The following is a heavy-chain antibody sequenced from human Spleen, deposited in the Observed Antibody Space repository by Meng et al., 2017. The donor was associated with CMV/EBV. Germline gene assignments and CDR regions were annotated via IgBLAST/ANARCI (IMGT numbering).Heavy chain of an antibody. CDR1: GGSFSGYY. Sequence: SETLSLTCTVYGGSFSGYYWSWIRQPPGKGLEWIGEMNHSGSTNYNPSLKSRVTISADTSKNQFSLRLNSVTAADTAVYYCLKNFESWGQGILVTVSS. J-gene: IGHJ4*02. CDR3: LKNFES. CDR2: MNHSGST. V-gene: IGHV4-34*03.